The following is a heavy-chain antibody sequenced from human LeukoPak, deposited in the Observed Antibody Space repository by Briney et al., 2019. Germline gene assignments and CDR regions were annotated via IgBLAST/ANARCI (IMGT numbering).Heavy chain of an antibody. Sequence: SETLSLTCTVSGGSISSYYWSWIRQPPGKGLEWIGYIYYSGSTNYNPSLKSRVTISVDTSKNQFSLKLSSVTAADTAVYYCARVGAIVVVTAIRDYFDYWGQGTLVTVSS. D-gene: IGHD2-21*02. V-gene: IGHV4-59*12. CDR1: GGSISSYY. CDR3: ARVGAIVVVTAIRDYFDY. CDR2: IYYSGST. J-gene: IGHJ4*02.